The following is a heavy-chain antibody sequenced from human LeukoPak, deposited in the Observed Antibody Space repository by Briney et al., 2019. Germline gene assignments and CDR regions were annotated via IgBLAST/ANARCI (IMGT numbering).Heavy chain of an antibody. J-gene: IGHJ5*02. V-gene: IGHV1-8*01. D-gene: IGHD3-10*01. CDR1: GYTFTSYD. Sequence: ASVKVSCKASGYTFTSYDINWVRQATGQGLEWMGWMNPNSGNAGYAQKFQGRVTMARNTSISTAYMELSNLRPEDTAVYYCARDGSGTYWAYYNWFDPWGQGTLVTVSS. CDR3: ARDGSGTYWAYYNWFDP. CDR2: MNPNSGNA.